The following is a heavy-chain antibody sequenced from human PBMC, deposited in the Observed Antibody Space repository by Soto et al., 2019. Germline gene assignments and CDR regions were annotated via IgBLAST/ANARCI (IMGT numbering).Heavy chain of an antibody. J-gene: IGHJ4*02. CDR2: ISHDGRNK. Sequence: GGSLRLSCVASGFTFSSYAMHWVRQAPGKGLEWVALISHDGRNKYYADSVKGRFTISRDTSKNTLYLQMNSLRDEDTAVYYCAKDHRTTVTTRGVWYFDYWGQGTLVTVSS. CDR1: GFTFSSYA. V-gene: IGHV3-30*04. D-gene: IGHD4-17*01. CDR3: AKDHRTTVTTRGVWYFDY.